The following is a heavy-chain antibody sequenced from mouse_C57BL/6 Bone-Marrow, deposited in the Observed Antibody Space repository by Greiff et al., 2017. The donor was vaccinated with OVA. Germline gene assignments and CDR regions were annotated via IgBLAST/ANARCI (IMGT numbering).Heavy chain of an antibody. CDR1: GFNIKNTY. J-gene: IGHJ1*03. D-gene: IGHD1-1*01. Sequence: EVQGVESVAELVRPGASVKLSCTASGFNIKNTYMHWVKQRPEQGLEWIGRIDPANGNTKYAPKFQGKATITADTSSNTAYLQLSSLTSEDTAIYYCASTTYYYGSSYWYFDVWGTGTTVTVSS. CDR3: ASTTYYYGSSYWYFDV. CDR2: IDPANGNT. V-gene: IGHV14-3*01.